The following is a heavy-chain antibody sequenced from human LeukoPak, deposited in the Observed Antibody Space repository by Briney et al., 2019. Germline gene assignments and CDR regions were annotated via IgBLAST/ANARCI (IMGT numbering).Heavy chain of an antibody. J-gene: IGHJ4*02. CDR2: IYYSGST. V-gene: IGHV4-39*07. CDR3: ARDRIGSAYRVDYFDY. Sequence: PSETLSLTCTVSGGSITSSNYYWGWIRQPPGKGLEWIGSIYYSGSTYYNPSLKSRVTISVDTSKNQFSLKLSSVTAADTAVYYCARDRIGSAYRVDYFDYWGQGTLVTVSS. CDR1: GGSITSSNYY. D-gene: IGHD1-1*01.